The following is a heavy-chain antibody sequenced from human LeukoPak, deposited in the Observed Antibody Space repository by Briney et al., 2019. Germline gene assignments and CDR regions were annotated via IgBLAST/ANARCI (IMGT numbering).Heavy chain of an antibody. J-gene: IGHJ3*02. Sequence: SGGSLRLSCAASGFTFSSYWMSWVRQAPGKGLEWVSAITASGDSTYSADSVKGRFTISRDNSRNTLFLEMSSLRAEDTAVYYCANGGSRYDSSGRDIWGQGTMVTVSS. D-gene: IGHD3-22*01. CDR3: ANGGSRYDSSGRDI. CDR2: ITASGDST. V-gene: IGHV3-23*01. CDR1: GFTFSSYW.